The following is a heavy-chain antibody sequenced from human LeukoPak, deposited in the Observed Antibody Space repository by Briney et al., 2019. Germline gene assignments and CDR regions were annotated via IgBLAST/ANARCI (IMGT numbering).Heavy chain of an antibody. D-gene: IGHD2-15*01. CDR2: ISGGGGST. CDR1: GFTFGSYA. CDR3: AKTPDCSGGSCYRGYFDY. J-gene: IGHJ4*02. Sequence: GGSLRLSCAASGFTFGSYAMSWFRQAPGKGREWASAISGGGGSTYYAHSVKGRFTLSRDNSKNTLYLQINSLRAEDTPVYYCAKTPDCSGGSCYRGYFDYWGQGTLVTVSS. V-gene: IGHV3-23*01.